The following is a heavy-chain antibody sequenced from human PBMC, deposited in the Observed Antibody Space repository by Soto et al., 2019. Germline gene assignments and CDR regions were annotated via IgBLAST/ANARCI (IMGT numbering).Heavy chain of an antibody. CDR3: ARRGYYYDSSGYYRGRRGYYYYCGMDD. J-gene: IGHJ6*02. Sequence: ESLKISCKGSGYSFTSYWISWVRQMPGKGLEWMGRIDPSDSYTNYSPSFQGHVTISADKSISTAYLQWSSLKASDTAMYYCARRGYYYDSSGYYRGRRGYYYYCGMDDWGQGTTVTVSS. CDR1: GYSFTSYW. D-gene: IGHD3-22*01. CDR2: IDPSDSYT. V-gene: IGHV5-10-1*01.